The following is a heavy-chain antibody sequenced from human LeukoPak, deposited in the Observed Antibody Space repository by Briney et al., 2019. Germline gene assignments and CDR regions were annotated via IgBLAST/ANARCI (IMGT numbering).Heavy chain of an antibody. Sequence: GGSLRLSCAASGFIFTNHAMNWVRQASGKGLEWVSGISGSGGSTYYAGSVKGRFTISRDNSKNTLYMQMNSLRAEETAVYYCAKGFRSGTYPLDDWGQGTLVTVSS. D-gene: IGHD3-10*01. CDR1: GFIFTNHA. CDR3: AKGFRSGTYPLDD. V-gene: IGHV3-23*01. CDR2: ISGSGGST. J-gene: IGHJ4*02.